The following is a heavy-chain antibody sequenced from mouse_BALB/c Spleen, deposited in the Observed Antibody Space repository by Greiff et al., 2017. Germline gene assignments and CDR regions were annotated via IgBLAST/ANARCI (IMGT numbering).Heavy chain of an antibody. CDR2: ISSGSSTI. CDR1: GFTFSSFG. V-gene: IGHV5-17*02. D-gene: IGHD2-14*01. Sequence: EVQLVESGGGLVQPGGSRKLSCAASGFTFSSFGMHWVRQAPEKGLEWVAYISSGSSTIYYADTVKGRFTISRDNPKNTLFLQMTSLRSEDTAMYYCARLGDYRYYYYAMDYWGQGTSVTVSS. CDR3: ARLGDYRYYYYAMDY. J-gene: IGHJ4*01.